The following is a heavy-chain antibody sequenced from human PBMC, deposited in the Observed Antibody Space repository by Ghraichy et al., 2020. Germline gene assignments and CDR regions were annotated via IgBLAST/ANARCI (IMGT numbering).Heavy chain of an antibody. V-gene: IGHV3-23*01. Sequence: GESLNISCAASGLTFNSYAMSWVRQAPGKGLHWVSGITGSAGSTYYADSVKGRFTISRDNSRNTLYLQMNSLKAEDTAVYFCAKASSGWAHDAFDIWGQGTMVTVSS. CDR3: AKASSGWAHDAFDI. J-gene: IGHJ3*02. CDR2: ITGSAGST. CDR1: GLTFNSYA. D-gene: IGHD6-19*01.